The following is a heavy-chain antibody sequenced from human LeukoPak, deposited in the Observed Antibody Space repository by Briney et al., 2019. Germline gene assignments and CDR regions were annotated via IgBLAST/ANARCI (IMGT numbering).Heavy chain of an antibody. CDR1: GGSISSGAY. J-gene: IGHJ4*02. CDR3: ARHTLGYSYGRYFDY. Sequence: SETLSLTCAVSGGSISSGAYWGWVRQPPGKGLEWIGSIYYSGSTYYNPSLKSRVTISVDTSKNQFSLKLSSVTAADTAVYYCARHTLGYSYGRYFDYWGQGTLVTVSS. CDR2: IYYSGST. V-gene: IGHV4-38-2*01. D-gene: IGHD5-18*01.